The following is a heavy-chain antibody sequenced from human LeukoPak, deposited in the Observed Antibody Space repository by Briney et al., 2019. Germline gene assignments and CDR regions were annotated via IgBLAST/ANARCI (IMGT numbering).Heavy chain of an antibody. D-gene: IGHD3-22*01. Sequence: ASVKVSCKASGGTFSSYAISWVRQAPGQGLEWMGGIIPIFGTANYAQKFQGRVTITADESTSTAYMELSSLRSEDTAVYYCATEQYDGSGYTTEYYFDYWGQGTLVTVSS. CDR1: GGTFSSYA. CDR2: IIPIFGTA. V-gene: IGHV1-69*13. J-gene: IGHJ4*02. CDR3: ATEQYDGSGYTTEYYFDY.